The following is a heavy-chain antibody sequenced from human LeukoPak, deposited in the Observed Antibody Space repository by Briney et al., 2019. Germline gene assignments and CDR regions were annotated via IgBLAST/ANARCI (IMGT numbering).Heavy chain of an antibody. V-gene: IGHV1-2*02. Sequence: ASVKVSCKASGYTFTGYYMHWVRQAPGQGLEWMGWINPNSGGTNYAQKFQGRVTMTRDTSISTAYMELSRLRSDDTAVYYCARSLLWFGESRDNWFDPWGRGTLVTVSS. CDR3: ARSLLWFGESRDNWFDP. CDR2: INPNSGGT. D-gene: IGHD3-10*01. CDR1: GYTFTGYY. J-gene: IGHJ5*02.